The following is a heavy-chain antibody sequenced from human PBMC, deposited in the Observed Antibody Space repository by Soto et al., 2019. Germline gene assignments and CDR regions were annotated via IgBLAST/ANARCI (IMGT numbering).Heavy chain of an antibody. Sequence: EVQLVESGGGLVQPGRSLRLSCAASGFTFDDYAMHWGRQAPGKGLEWVSGISWNSGSIGYADSVKGRFTISRDNAKNSLYLQMNSLRAEDTALYYCAKDYSSGWSSSFWYFDLWGRGTLVTVSS. J-gene: IGHJ2*01. V-gene: IGHV3-9*01. CDR1: GFTFDDYA. CDR3: AKDYSSGWSSSFWYFDL. D-gene: IGHD6-19*01. CDR2: ISWNSGSI.